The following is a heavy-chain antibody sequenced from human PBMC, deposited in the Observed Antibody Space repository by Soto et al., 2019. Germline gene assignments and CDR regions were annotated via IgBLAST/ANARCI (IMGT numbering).Heavy chain of an antibody. Sequence: SDTLSLICTVSGGSVSSNSYSWGWIRQSPGKGLEWIGTIYSSENTHYNPSLLSRVTISVDTSKNQFSLKLSSVTAADTAVYYCASYGDYFDYLGQGTLVTVSS. CDR2: IYSSENT. V-gene: IGHV4-39*07. J-gene: IGHJ4*02. CDR1: GGSVSSNSYS. CDR3: ASYGDYFDY. D-gene: IGHD4-17*01.